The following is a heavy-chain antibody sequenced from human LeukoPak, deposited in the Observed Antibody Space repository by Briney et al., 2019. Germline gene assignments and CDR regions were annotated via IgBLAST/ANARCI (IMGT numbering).Heavy chain of an antibody. CDR3: ARSVSSSWIWFDP. V-gene: IGHV4-31*03. Sequence: SQTLSLTCTVSGGPISSGGYYWSWIRQHPGKGLEWIGYIYYSGSTYYNPSLKSRVTISVDTSKNQFSLKLSSVTAADTAVYYCARSVSSSWIWFDPWGQGTLVTVSS. CDR1: GGPISSGGYY. J-gene: IGHJ5*02. CDR2: IYYSGST. D-gene: IGHD6-13*01.